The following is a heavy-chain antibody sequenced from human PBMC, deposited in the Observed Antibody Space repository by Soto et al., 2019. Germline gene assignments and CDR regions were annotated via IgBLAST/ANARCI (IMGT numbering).Heavy chain of an antibody. D-gene: IGHD3-22*01. J-gene: IGHJ6*02. V-gene: IGHV4-4*07. CDR3: ARVVITTPYYYGMDV. CDR2: IYTSGST. Sequence: SDTLSLTCTISGGSISSYYWSWIRQPAGKGLEWIGRIYTSGSTNYNPSLKSRVTMSVDTSKNQFSLKLSSVTAADTAVYYCARVVITTPYYYGMDVWGQGTTVTVSS. CDR1: GGSISSYY.